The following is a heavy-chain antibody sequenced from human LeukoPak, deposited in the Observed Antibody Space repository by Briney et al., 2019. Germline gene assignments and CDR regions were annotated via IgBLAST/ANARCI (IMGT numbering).Heavy chain of an antibody. Sequence: GESLKISCKGSGYSFTNYWIGWVRQMPGKGLEWMGVIYPGDSDTRYSPSFQGQVTISADRSISTAYLQWSSLKASDTAMYYCARRTRDGYNAHIDYWGQGTQVTVSS. J-gene: IGHJ4*02. V-gene: IGHV5-51*01. CDR1: GYSFTNYW. CDR2: IYPGDSDT. CDR3: ARRTRDGYNAHIDY. D-gene: IGHD5-24*01.